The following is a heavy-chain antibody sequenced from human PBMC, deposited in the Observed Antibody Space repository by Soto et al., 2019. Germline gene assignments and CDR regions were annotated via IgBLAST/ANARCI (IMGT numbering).Heavy chain of an antibody. CDR2: TIPALGKT. D-gene: IGHD3-10*01. V-gene: IGHV1-69*01. CDR1: GDNFKKNV. J-gene: IGHJ6*02. Sequence: QVQLMQYGAEIKKPGSSVKVSCKTSGDNFKKNVVTWVRQAPGKGLEWMGGTIPALGKTHYIEKFQGTVTITVDDARRTVYMEVRDLTSEDTAIYYCARCAFRTSAMDVWGQGTTVTVSS. CDR3: ARCAFRTSAMDV.